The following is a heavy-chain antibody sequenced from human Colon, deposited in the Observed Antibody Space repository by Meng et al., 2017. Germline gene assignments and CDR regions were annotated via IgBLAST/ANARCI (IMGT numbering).Heavy chain of an antibody. CDR1: GASISSEAFY. Sequence: VPLQESGPGLCKPSQTLSLTCTFSGASISSEAFYWGWIRQHPGKGLEWIGYMHYSGIANYNPSLNSRIAISVDTSKNHFSLKLSSVTAADTAVYYCARYRYDSSSYSNFFDPWGQGTLVTVSS. D-gene: IGHD3-22*01. J-gene: IGHJ5*02. CDR2: MHYSGIA. V-gene: IGHV4-31*03. CDR3: ARYRYDSSSYSNFFDP.